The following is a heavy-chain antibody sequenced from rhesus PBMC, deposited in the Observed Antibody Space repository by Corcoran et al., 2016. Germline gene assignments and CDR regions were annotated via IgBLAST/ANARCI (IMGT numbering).Heavy chain of an antibody. J-gene: IGHJ4*01. CDR3: ARDQSGTLEVDGYYFDY. CDR2: IYGSSGST. Sequence: QVQLQESGPGVVKPSETLSLTCAVSGGSISGGYDWSWIRQPPGKGLEWIGYIYGSSGSTNYNPSLKNRVTISKDASKNEVSLKLSSVTAADTAVYYCARDQSGTLEVDGYYFDYWGQGVLVTVSS. V-gene: IGHV4-76*01. CDR1: GGSISGGYD. D-gene: IGHD1-38*01.